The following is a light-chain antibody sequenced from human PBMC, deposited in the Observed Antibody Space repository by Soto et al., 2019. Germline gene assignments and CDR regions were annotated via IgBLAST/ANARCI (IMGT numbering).Light chain of an antibody. V-gene: IGKV1-27*01. CDR1: QGISNS. Sequence: DILMTQSPSSLSASIGDRVTITCRASQGISNSLAWYQQKPGQAPSLLIYDASTLQSGVPSRFSGSGSGTDFTLTINSLQPEDVATYYCQKYKSAPYTFGRGTKVDIK. CDR2: DAS. CDR3: QKYKSAPYT. J-gene: IGKJ3*01.